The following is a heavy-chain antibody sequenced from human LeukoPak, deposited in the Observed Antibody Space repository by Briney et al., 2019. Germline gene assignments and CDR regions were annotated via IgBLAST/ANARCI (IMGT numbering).Heavy chain of an antibody. CDR1: GGSISSSSYY. CDR2: TYYSGST. CDR3: ARRVVATYFDY. Sequence: PSETLSLTCTASGGSISSSSYYWGWIRQPPGKGLEWIGSTYYSGSTYYNPSLKSRVTISVDTSKNQFSLKLSSVTAADTAVYYCARRVVATYFDYWGQGTLVTVSS. J-gene: IGHJ4*02. D-gene: IGHD5-12*01. V-gene: IGHV4-39*01.